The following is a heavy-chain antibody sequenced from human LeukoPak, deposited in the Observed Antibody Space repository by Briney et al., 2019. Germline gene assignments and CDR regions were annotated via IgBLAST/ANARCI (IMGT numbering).Heavy chain of an antibody. V-gene: IGHV3-30*18. CDR1: EFTFSNYG. J-gene: IGHJ4*02. D-gene: IGHD3-10*01. Sequence: GGSLRLSCAASEFTFSNYGMQWVRQAPGKGLEWVAVISYDGSTKYYADSVEGRFTISRDNSRNTLYLQMNSLRTEDTAVYYCAKEYDSGGYGANFDYWGQGTLVTVSS. CDR2: ISYDGSTK. CDR3: AKEYDSGGYGANFDY.